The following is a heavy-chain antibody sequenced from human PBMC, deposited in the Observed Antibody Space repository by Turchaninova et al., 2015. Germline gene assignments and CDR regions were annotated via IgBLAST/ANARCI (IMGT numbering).Heavy chain of an antibody. D-gene: IGHD3-10*01. Sequence: GESVGDLVQPGRSLRLSCAASGFTFDDFAIHWVRQAPGKGLEWVSGISSNSNSIDYADSVRGRFTISRDNAKNSLSLHMSSLRTEDTAVYYFARKSIPRGSGTSIYWNFDLWGRGTLVTVSS. J-gene: IGHJ2*01. CDR3: ARKSIPRGSGTSIYWNFDL. V-gene: IGHV3-9*01. CDR1: GFTFDDFA. CDR2: ISSNSNSI.